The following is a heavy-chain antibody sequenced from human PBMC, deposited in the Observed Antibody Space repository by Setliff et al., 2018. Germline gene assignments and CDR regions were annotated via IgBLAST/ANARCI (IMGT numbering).Heavy chain of an antibody. J-gene: IGHJ3*02. CDR1: GDSIFDNY. Sequence: PSETLSLTCSVSGDSIFDNYWSWIRQSPGRGLEWIAYISYTGSTNYNPSLKSRVTISLDTSKNHFSLKMRSVTAADAALYYCARRDGDMWGQGTMVTVSS. CDR3: ARRDGDM. CDR2: ISYTGST. V-gene: IGHV4-59*08.